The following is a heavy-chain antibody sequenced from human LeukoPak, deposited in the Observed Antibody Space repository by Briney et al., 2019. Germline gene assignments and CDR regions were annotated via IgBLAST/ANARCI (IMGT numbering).Heavy chain of an antibody. Sequence: GESLKISCKGSGYIFSTYWIGWVRQMPGRGLEWMGIIYPDDSDTRYNPSFQGQVTISADKSISSAFLQWSSLKASDTAMYYCARHPNYVGRGFFVIGGKGKMATVSS. CDR1: GYIFSTYW. CDR3: ARHPNYVGRGFFVI. V-gene: IGHV5-51*01. J-gene: IGHJ3*02. CDR2: IYPDDSDT. D-gene: IGHD4-23*01.